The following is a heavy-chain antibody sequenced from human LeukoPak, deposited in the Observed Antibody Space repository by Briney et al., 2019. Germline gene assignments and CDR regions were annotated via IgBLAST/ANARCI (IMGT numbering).Heavy chain of an antibody. D-gene: IGHD4-17*01. CDR2: IKQDGSDI. V-gene: IGHV3-7*01. CDR3: TGDALYGDPSYYYMDV. CDR1: GFSFNGFW. J-gene: IGHJ6*03. Sequence: PGGSLRLSCAASGFSFNGFWMSWVRQAPGEGLEWVANIKQDGSDIYYLGSVRGRFTISRDNAMNSLYLQMNSLRAEDTAVYYCTGDALYGDPSYYYMDVWGKGTTVTVSS.